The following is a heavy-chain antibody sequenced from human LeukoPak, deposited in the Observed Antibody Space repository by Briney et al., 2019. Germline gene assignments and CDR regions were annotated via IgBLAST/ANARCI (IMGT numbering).Heavy chain of an antibody. CDR3: AAGASMIVNYFDY. J-gene: IGHJ4*02. V-gene: IGHV1-58*01. CDR2: IVVGSGNT. Sequence: AASVKVSCKASGLTFTSSAVQWVRQARGQRLEWIGWIVVGSGNTNYAQKFQERVTITRDMSTSTAYMELSSLRSEDTAVYYCAAGASMIVNYFDYWGQGTLVTVSS. D-gene: IGHD3-22*01. CDR1: GLTFTSSA.